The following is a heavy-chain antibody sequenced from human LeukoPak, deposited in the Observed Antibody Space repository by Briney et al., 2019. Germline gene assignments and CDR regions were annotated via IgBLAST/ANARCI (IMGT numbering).Heavy chain of an antibody. J-gene: IGHJ6*03. CDR2: LNPNSGNT. D-gene: IGHD3-3*01. Sequence: ASVKASCKPSGYTFTRYDINWVRESTGQGVEWRGWLNPNSGNTGYAQKFQGRVTMTRNTSRSTAYKALISLRSENTAVDYCARKYYDFWSGYRYYYYMDVWGKGTTVTVSS. V-gene: IGHV1-8*01. CDR1: GYTFTRYD. CDR3: ARKYYDFWSGYRYYYYMDV.